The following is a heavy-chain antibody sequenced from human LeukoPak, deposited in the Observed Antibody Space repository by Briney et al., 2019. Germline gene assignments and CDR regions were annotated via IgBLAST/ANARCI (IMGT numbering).Heavy chain of an antibody. D-gene: IGHD1-20*01. CDR1: GFTFSSYW. CDR3: SRYNWDYDAY. CDR2: LNSDGSSA. J-gene: IGHJ4*02. V-gene: IGHV3-74*01. Sequence: GGSLRLSCAASGFTFSSYWMHWVRHAPGKGPVWVSRLNSDGSSASYADSVKGRFTISRDNAKNTLYLQMNSLRAEDTAVYYCSRYNWDYDAYWGQGTLVTVSS.